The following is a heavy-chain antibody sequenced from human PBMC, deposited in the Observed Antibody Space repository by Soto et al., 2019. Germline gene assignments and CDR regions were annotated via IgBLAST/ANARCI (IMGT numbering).Heavy chain of an antibody. Sequence: GGSLRLSCASSGFTFSSYAMSWVRQAPGKGLEWVSAISGSGGSTYYADSVKGRFTISRDNSKNTLYLQMNSLRAEDTAVYYCARAVAGTGSFDYWGQGTLVTVSS. CDR2: ISGSGGST. CDR3: ARAVAGTGSFDY. CDR1: GFTFSSYA. V-gene: IGHV3-23*01. J-gene: IGHJ4*02. D-gene: IGHD6-19*01.